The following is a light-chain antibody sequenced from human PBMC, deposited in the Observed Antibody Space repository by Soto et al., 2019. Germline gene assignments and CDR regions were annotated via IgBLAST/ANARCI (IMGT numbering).Light chain of an antibody. J-gene: IGKJ4*01. V-gene: IGKV3-15*01. Sequence: EIVMTQSPATLSVSPGERATLSCRASQTVSSYLAWYQQKPGQAPRLLIYGASTIATGIPARFRGSGSGTEFTLTISSLQSEDSAVYFCQQYNDWPLTFGGGTRWIS. CDR2: GAS. CDR1: QTVSSY. CDR3: QQYNDWPLT.